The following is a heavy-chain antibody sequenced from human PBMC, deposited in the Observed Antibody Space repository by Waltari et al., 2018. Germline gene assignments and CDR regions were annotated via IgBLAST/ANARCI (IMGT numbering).Heavy chain of an antibody. V-gene: IGHV4-38-2*01. J-gene: IGHJ4*02. D-gene: IGHD4-17*01. Sequence: QVQLQESGPGLVKPSETLSLTCAVSGYSISSGYYWGWIRQPPGKGLEWIGSIYHSGSTYYNPSLKSRVTISVDTSKNQFSLKLSSVTAADTAVYYCARIAGDYGDYCFDYWGQGTLVTVSS. CDR1: GYSISSGYY. CDR3: ARIAGDYGDYCFDY. CDR2: IYHSGST.